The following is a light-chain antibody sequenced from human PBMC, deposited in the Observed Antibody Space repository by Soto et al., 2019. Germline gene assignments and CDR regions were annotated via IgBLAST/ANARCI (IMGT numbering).Light chain of an antibody. CDR3: RQFGTSPPIT. V-gene: IGKV3-20*01. J-gene: IGKJ5*01. CDR2: GAS. Sequence: EIVMTQSPATLSVSPGERATLSCRARQSVSSSYLAWYQQKPGQAPRLLIYGASSRATGIPDRFSGSGSGTDFTLTISRLEPEDFAVYYCRQFGTSPPITFGQGTRLEIK. CDR1: QSVSSSY.